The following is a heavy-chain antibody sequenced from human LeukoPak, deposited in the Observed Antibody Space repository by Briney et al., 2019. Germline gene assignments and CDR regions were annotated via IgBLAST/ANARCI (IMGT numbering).Heavy chain of an antibody. CDR2: IIPIFGTA. CDR1: GGTFSSYA. J-gene: IGHJ3*02. D-gene: IGHD2-21*02. CDR3: AREVTAIGSDAFDI. Sequence: GASVEVSCKASGGTFSSYAISWVRQAPGQGLEWMGGIIPIFGTANYAQKFQGRVTITADESTSTAYMELSSLRSEDTAVYYCAREVTAIGSDAFDIWGQGTMVTVSS. V-gene: IGHV1-69*13.